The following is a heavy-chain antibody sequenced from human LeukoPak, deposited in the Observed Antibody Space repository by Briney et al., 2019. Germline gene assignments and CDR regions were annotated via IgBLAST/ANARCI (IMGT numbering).Heavy chain of an antibody. CDR2: ISGRGGST. CDR1: VVSFCRYA. Sequence: GGCPRLSPAQSVVSFCRYAMSWVGQALGEEVEGVSAISGRGGSTYYADSVKGRFTISRDNSKNTLYLQMNSLRAEDTAIYYCAKDRFLWFGELSPHGPFDYWGQGTLVTVSS. V-gene: IGHV3-23*01. CDR3: AKDRFLWFGELSPHGPFDY. D-gene: IGHD3-10*01. J-gene: IGHJ4*02.